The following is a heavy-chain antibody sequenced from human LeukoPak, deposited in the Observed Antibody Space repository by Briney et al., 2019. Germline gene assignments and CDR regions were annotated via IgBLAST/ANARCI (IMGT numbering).Heavy chain of an antibody. CDR1: GYTFTSYD. V-gene: IGHV1-8*01. CDR2: MNPNSGNT. Sequence: ASVKVSCKASGYTFTSYDINWVRQATGQGLEWMGWMNPNSGNTGYAQKFQGRVTMTRNTSISTAYMELSSLRSEDTAVYYCVRVGGRIAARRGTFDYWGQGTLVTVSS. CDR3: VRVGGRIAARRGTFDY. J-gene: IGHJ4*02. D-gene: IGHD6-6*01.